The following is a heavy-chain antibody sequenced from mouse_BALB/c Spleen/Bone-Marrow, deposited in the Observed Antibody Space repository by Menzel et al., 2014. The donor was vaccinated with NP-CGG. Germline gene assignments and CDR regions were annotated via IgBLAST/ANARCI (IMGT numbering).Heavy chain of an antibody. CDR3: ARDQGRVLFDY. CDR1: GFTFTDYY. V-gene: IGHV7-3*02. Sequence: EVKLVESGGGLVQPGGSLRLSCATSGFTFTDYYMNWVRQPPGKALEWLGFIRNKANGYTTHSASVKGRFTVSRDNSQNILYLQMNTLRAEDSATYYCARDQGRVLFDYWGQGTTLTVSS. CDR2: IRNKANGYTT. J-gene: IGHJ2*01.